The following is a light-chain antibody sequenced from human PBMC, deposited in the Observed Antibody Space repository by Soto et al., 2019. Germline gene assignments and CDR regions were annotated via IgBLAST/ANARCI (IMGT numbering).Light chain of an antibody. CDR2: DVS. J-gene: IGLJ1*01. CDR1: TSDVGGYNF. V-gene: IGLV2-11*01. Sequence: QSVLTQPRSVSGSPGQSVTISCTGTTSDVGGYNFVSWYQQRPGKVPKLMIYDVSIRPSGVPDRFSGSKSGNTASLTISGLQAGDEADYYCCSYVGSDTSFVFGSGTKVTVL. CDR3: CSYVGSDTSFV.